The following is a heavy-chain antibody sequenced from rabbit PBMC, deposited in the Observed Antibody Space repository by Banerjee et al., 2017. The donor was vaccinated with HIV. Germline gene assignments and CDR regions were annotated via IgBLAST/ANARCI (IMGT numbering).Heavy chain of an antibody. J-gene: IGHJ6*01. Sequence: QEQLEESGGDLVKPGASLTLTCTASGFSFSSGYDMYWVRQAPGKGLEWIACMDLGNSGSTYYASWAKGRFTISKTSSTTVTLQMTSLTAADTATYFCARDPLLVVAGVAAYYGMDLWGQGTLVTVS. V-gene: IGHV1S45*01. CDR1: GFSFSSGYD. CDR2: MDLGNSGST. CDR3: ARDPLLVVAGVAAYYGMDL. D-gene: IGHD4-1*01.